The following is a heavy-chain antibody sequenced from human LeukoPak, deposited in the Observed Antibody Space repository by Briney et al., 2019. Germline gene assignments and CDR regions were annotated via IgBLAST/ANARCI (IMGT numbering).Heavy chain of an antibody. J-gene: IGHJ5*02. D-gene: IGHD1-7*01. CDR3: ARSGSRVELHWFDP. V-gene: IGHV1-18*04. Sequence: ASVKVSCKASGYTFTGYYMHWVRQAPGQGLEWMGWISGYNGKTNYAQKFQGRVTMTTDTSTTTAYMELRSLRSDDTAVYYCARSGSRVELHWFDPWGQGTLVTVSS. CDR2: ISGYNGKT. CDR1: GYTFTGYY.